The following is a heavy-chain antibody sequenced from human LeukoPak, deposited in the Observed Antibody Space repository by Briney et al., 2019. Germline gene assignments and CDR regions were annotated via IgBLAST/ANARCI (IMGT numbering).Heavy chain of an antibody. J-gene: IGHJ5*02. CDR1: GGSISSYY. CDR3: ARDRDCSSTSCYYFSSWFGP. CDR2: IYTSGST. D-gene: IGHD2-2*01. V-gene: IGHV4-4*07. Sequence: SETLSLTCTVSGGSISSYYWSWIRQPAGKGLEWIGRIYTSGSTNYNTSLKSRVTMSVDTSKNQFSLKLSSVTAADTAVYYCARDRDCSSTSCYYFSSWFGPGGQGTLVTVSS.